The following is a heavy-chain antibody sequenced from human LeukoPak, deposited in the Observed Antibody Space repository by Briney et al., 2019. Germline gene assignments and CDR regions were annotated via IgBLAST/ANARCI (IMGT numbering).Heavy chain of an antibody. J-gene: IGHJ4*02. CDR1: GGSISSYF. CDR3: ARGPLGPTYFDH. D-gene: IGHD1-26*01. CDR2: IYYSGST. V-gene: IGHV4-59*08. Sequence: SETLSLTCTVSGGSISSYFCSWIRQPPGKGLEWIGYIYYSGSTNYNPSLKSRVTVSVDTSKNQFSLKLSSVTAADTAVYYCARGPLGPTYFDHWGQGTLATVSS.